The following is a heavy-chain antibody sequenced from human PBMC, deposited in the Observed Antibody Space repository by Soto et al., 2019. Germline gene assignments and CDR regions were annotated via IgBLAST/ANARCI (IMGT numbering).Heavy chain of an antibody. J-gene: IGHJ3*01. V-gene: IGHV3-53*01. CDR2: IYTGGST. CDR3: ARLFEAFDV. Sequence: LXLSCAASGFSVSTNYMNWVRQAPGKGLEWVSVIYTGGSTSYADSVKGRFTISKDKSKNTVYLQMNSLRDEDTTVYYCARLFEAFDVWGQGKMVTVSS. CDR1: GFSVSTNY.